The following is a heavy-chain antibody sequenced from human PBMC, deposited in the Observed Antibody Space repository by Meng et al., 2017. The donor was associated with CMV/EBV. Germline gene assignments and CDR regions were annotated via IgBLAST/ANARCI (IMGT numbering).Heavy chain of an antibody. V-gene: IGHV3-48*04. J-gene: IGHJ4*02. CDR3: ARDLVEDIVVVPAAITFDY. CDR1: GFTFSSYS. D-gene: IGHD2-2*02. CDR2: ISSSSSTI. Sequence: GGFLRLSCAASGFTFSSYSMNWVRQAPGKRLEWVSYISSSSSTIYYADSVKGRFTISRDNAKNSLYLQMNSLRAEDTAVYYCARDLVEDIVVVPAAITFDYWGQGTLVTVSS.